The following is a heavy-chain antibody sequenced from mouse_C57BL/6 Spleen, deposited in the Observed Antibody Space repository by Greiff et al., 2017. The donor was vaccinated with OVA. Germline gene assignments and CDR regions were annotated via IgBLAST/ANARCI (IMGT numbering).Heavy chain of an antibody. CDR1: GYTFTSYW. CDR2: IYPGSGCT. CDR3: ARFYGSSPYWYFDV. D-gene: IGHD1-1*01. V-gene: IGHV1-55*01. J-gene: IGHJ1*03. Sequence: VKLQQPGAELVKPGASVKMSCKASGYTFTSYWITWVKQRPGQGLEWIGDIYPGSGCTNYNEKFKSKATLTVDTSSSTAYMQLSSLTSEDSAVYYCARFYGSSPYWYFDVWGTGTTVTVSS.